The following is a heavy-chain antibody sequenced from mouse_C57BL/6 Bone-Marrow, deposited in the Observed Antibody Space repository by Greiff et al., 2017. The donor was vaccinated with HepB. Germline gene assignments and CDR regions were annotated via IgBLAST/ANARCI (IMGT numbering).Heavy chain of an antibody. CDR2: IHPDNGDT. Sequence: VQLQQSGAELVKPGASVKMSCKASGYTFTNYSIEWMKQSHGKSLEWIGNIHPDNGDTKYNEKFKGKATLTVEKSSSTAYLELSRLTSDDSAVYYCARGYDYVHWGQGTAVTVTA. D-gene: IGHD2-4*01. CDR1: GYTFTNYS. V-gene: IGHV1-47*01. CDR3: ARGYDYVH. J-gene: IGHJ4*01.